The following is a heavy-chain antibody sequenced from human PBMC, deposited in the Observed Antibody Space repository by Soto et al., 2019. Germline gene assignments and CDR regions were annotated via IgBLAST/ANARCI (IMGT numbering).Heavy chain of an antibody. J-gene: IGHJ6*02. V-gene: IGHV4-38-2*01. D-gene: IGHD3-10*01. CDR1: GYSISSGYY. CDR3: ARVGGYGMDV. Sequence: SETLSLTCAVSGYSISSGYYWGWIRQPPGKGLEWIGSIYHSGSTYYNPSLKSRVTISVDTSKNQFSLKLSSVTAADTAVYYCARVGGYGMDVWGQGTTVT. CDR2: IYHSGST.